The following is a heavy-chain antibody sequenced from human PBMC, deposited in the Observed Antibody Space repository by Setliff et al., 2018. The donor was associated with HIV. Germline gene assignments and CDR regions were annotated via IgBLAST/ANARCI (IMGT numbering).Heavy chain of an antibody. CDR3: ARVPYYYDSSGCAFDL. Sequence: LSLTCTVSGDSINSGDYYWTWIRHHPGKGLEGIGYIYYRGSTTYNPSRKSRVIISVDSSKNQFFLKLTSVTAADTAMYYCARVPYYYDSSGCAFDLWG. CDR2: IYYRGST. CDR1: GDSINSGDYY. D-gene: IGHD3-22*01. J-gene: IGHJ3*01. V-gene: IGHV4-31*03.